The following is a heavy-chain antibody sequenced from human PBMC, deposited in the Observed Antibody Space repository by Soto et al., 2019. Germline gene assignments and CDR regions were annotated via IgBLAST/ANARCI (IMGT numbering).Heavy chain of an antibody. CDR2: SYNSGKT. CDR3: AGVRFGSFDP. D-gene: IGHD3-10*01. V-gene: IGHV4-30-4*01. J-gene: IGHJ5*02. Sequence: QVQLQESGPGLVKPSQTLSLTCTVSGGSVSSGYYYWGWIRQSPGKGLEWIGYSYNSGKTFHNPSLKSRLTISVDTPKNQFALKLTSVTAADTAIYYCAGVRFGSFDPWGQGILVTVSS. CDR1: GGSVSSGYYY.